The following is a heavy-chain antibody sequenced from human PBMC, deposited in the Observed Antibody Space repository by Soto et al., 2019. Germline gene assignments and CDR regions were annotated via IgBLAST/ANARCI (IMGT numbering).Heavy chain of an antibody. CDR2: INHSGGT. CDR3: ARGKSIAARSEAPYYYYYMDV. Sequence: SETLSLTSAVYGGSFSGYYWSWIRQPPGKGLEWIGEINHSGGTNYNPSLKSRVTISVDTSKNQFSLKLSSVTAADTAVYYCARGKSIAARSEAPYYYYYMDVWGKGTTVTVSS. J-gene: IGHJ6*03. V-gene: IGHV4-34*01. D-gene: IGHD6-6*01. CDR1: GGSFSGYY.